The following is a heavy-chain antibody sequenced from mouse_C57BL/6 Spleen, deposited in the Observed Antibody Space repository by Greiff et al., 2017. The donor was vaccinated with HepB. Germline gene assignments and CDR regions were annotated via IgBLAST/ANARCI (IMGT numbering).Heavy chain of an antibody. CDR2: IDPETGGT. D-gene: IGHD1-1*01. V-gene: IGHV1-15*01. J-gene: IGHJ3*01. Sequence: QVQLQQSGAELVRPGASVTLSCKASGYTFTDYEMHWVKQTPVHGLEWIGAIDPETGGTAYNQKFKGKAILTADKSSSTAYMELRSLTSEDSAVYYCTRGELLRRGFAYWGQGTLVTVSA. CDR1: GYTFTDYE. CDR3: TRGELLRRGFAY.